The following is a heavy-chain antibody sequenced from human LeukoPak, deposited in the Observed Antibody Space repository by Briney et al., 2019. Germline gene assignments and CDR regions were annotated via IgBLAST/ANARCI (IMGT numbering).Heavy chain of an antibody. CDR2: ISSSSSYI. CDR3: ARSPGGGFVLVVGATRLFDY. CDR1: GFTFSSYS. J-gene: IGHJ4*02. V-gene: IGHV3-21*01. D-gene: IGHD2-15*01. Sequence: GGSLRLSCAASGFTFSSYSMNWVRQAPGKGLEWVSSISSSSSYIYYADSVKGRFTISRDNAKNSLYLQMNSLRAEDTAVYYCARSPGGGFVLVVGATRLFDYWGQGTLVTVSS.